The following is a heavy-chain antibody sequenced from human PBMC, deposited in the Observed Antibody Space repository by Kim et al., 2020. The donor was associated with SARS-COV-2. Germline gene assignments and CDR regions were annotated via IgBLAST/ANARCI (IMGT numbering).Heavy chain of an antibody. J-gene: IGHJ4*02. CDR2: T. CDR3: ARGAYGDVSFDY. V-gene: IGHV1-18*01. Sequence: TKYGQKDQGRVIMTTDTSTNTAYMELWSLRSDDTARYYCARGAYGDVSFDYWGQGTLVTVSS. D-gene: IGHD4-17*01.